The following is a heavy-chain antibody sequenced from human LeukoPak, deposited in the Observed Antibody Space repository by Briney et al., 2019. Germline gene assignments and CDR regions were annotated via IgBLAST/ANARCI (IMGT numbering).Heavy chain of an antibody. CDR1: GFSFSNYA. J-gene: IGHJ6*02. CDR2: IGGSGADT. V-gene: IGHV3-21*01. CDR3: ARVTMIEVALGFYGMDV. D-gene: IGHD3-22*01. Sequence: GGSLRLSCAPSGFSFSNYAMSWVRQAPGKGLEWVSSIGGSGADTYYADSVKGRFTISRDNAKNSLYLQMNSLRAEDTAVYYCARVTMIEVALGFYGMDVWGQGTTVTVSS.